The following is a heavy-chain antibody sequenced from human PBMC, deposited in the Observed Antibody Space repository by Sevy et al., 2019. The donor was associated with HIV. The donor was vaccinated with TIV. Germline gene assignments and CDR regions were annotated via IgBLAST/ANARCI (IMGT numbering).Heavy chain of an antibody. Sequence: GGSLRLSCAASGFTFSKYSMSWVRQPPGKGLEWVSTLSFGCGKINYADSVKGRFTISRDNSKSSVYLQMSNLRPEDTAVYYCAREGCTKPHDYWGQGTLVTVSS. CDR3: AREGCTKPHDY. CDR2: LSFGCGKI. V-gene: IGHV3-23*01. J-gene: IGHJ4*02. CDR1: GFTFSKYS. D-gene: IGHD2-8*01.